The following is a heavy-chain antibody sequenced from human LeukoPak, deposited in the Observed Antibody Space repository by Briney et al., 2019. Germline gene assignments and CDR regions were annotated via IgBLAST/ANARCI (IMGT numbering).Heavy chain of an antibody. Sequence: GGSLRLSCAASGFTFSTCSMNWVRQAPGKGLEWVSSISSSSSYISYAGSVKGRFTISRDNAKNSLDLQMNSLRAEDTAVYYCAIDRYSSGWYTFDYWGQGTLVTVSS. CDR2: ISSSSSYI. V-gene: IGHV3-21*01. J-gene: IGHJ4*02. CDR3: AIDRYSSGWYTFDY. CDR1: GFTFSTCS. D-gene: IGHD6-19*01.